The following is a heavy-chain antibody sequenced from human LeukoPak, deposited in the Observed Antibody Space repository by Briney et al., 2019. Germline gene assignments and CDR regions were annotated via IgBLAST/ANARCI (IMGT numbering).Heavy chain of an antibody. V-gene: IGHV4-39*07. D-gene: IGHD3-22*01. Sequence: SETLSLTCTVSGGSISSSSYYWGWIRQPPGKGLEWIGSIYYSGSTYYNPSLKSRVTISVDTSKNQFSLKLSSVTAADTAVYYCARDRGNYYDSTGGFDHWGQGTLVTVSS. J-gene: IGHJ4*02. CDR1: GGSISSSSYY. CDR2: IYYSGST. CDR3: ARDRGNYYDSTGGFDH.